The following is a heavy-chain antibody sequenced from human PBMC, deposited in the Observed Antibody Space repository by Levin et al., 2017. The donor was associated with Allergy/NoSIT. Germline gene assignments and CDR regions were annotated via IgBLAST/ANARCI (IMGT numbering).Heavy chain of an antibody. CDR3: ATLGVATSNYYYYMDV. CDR2: INSDGSST. CDR1: GFTFSSYW. D-gene: IGHD5-12*01. J-gene: IGHJ6*03. Sequence: PGESLKISCAASGFTFSSYWMHWVRQAPGKGLVWVSRINSDGSSTSYADSVKGRFTISRDNAKNTLYLQMNSLRAEDTAVYYCATLGVATSNYYYYMDVWGKGTTVTVSS. V-gene: IGHV3-74*01.